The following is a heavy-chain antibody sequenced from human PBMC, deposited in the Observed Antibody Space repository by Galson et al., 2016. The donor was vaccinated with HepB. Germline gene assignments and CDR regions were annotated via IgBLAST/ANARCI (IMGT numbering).Heavy chain of an antibody. D-gene: IGHD3-10*01. Sequence: SVKVSCKASGYIFTTHSLNWVRQAPGQGLEWMGWINPYNGNTNYAQKFQDRVTMTTDTSTSTAYMELRGLRAADTAIYYCGKRFGSHGMDAWGQGTTVTVSS. CDR2: INPYNGNT. J-gene: IGHJ6*02. V-gene: IGHV1-18*01. CDR3: GKRFGSHGMDA. CDR1: GYIFTTHS.